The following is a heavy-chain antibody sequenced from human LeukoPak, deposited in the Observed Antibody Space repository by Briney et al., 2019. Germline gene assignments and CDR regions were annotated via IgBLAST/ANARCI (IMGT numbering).Heavy chain of an antibody. V-gene: IGHV4-34*01. CDR3: AREPNDYGDS. CDR2: INQSGST. J-gene: IGHJ4*02. Sequence: PSETLSLTCALDGGSFGGYYCSWIRQPPGKGREWIGEINQSGSTNYNPSLKSRVTISVDTSTNQFYLKLSSVTAADTAVYYCAREPNDYGDSWGQGTLVTVSS. CDR1: GGSFGGYY.